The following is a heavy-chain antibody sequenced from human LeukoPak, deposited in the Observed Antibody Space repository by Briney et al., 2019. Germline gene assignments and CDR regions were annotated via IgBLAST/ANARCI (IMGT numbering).Heavy chain of an antibody. V-gene: IGHV4-59*01. CDR3: ARMPEILTGYYSWGAFDI. CDR1: GGSISSYY. D-gene: IGHD3-9*01. CDR2: IYYSGST. Sequence: PSETLSLTCTVSGGSISSYYWNWIRQPPGKGLEWIGYIYYSGSTNYNPSLKSRVTISVDTSKNQFSLKLSSVAAADTAMYYCARMPEILTGYYSWGAFDIWGQGTMVTVSS. J-gene: IGHJ3*02.